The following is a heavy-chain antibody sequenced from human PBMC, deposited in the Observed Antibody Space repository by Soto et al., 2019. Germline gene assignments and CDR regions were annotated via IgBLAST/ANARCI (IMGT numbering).Heavy chain of an antibody. J-gene: IGHJ4*02. CDR3: AKDVESGWYEAFDY. D-gene: IGHD6-19*01. CDR1: GFAFSQYG. CDR2: IRSFDYRT. Sequence: GSLRLSCTASGFAFSQYGMSWVRQAPGKGLEWVSSIRSFDYRTNYADSVKGRFTISRDNSKSTLSLQMNSLRAEDTAVYYCAKDVESGWYEAFDYWGQGTRGTVSS. V-gene: IGHV3-23*01.